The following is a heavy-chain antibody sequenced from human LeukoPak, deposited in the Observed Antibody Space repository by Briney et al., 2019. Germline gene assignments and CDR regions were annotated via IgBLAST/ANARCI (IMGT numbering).Heavy chain of an antibody. Sequence: GGSLRLSCAASGLTFSSYGMHWVRQAPGKGLEWVAVISYDGSNKYYADSVKGRFTISRDNSKNTLYLQMNSLRAEDTAVYYCAREESITMVRGGDYMDVWGKGTTVTVSS. CDR3: AREESITMVRGGDYMDV. J-gene: IGHJ6*03. CDR1: GLTFSSYG. CDR2: ISYDGSNK. V-gene: IGHV3-30*03. D-gene: IGHD3-10*01.